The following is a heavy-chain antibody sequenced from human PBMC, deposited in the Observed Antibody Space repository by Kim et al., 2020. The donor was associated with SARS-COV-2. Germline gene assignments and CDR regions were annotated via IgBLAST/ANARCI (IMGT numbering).Heavy chain of an antibody. CDR3: VRDPMGGAFDM. CDR1: GFTFSAYD. Sequence: GGSLRLSCATSGFTFSAYDMNWVRQAPGKGLEWLSFITKSSTTIYYADSVEGRFTISRDNAKNSLFLQMNSLRDEDTALYYCVRDPMGGAFDMWGQGTM. CDR2: ITKSSTTI. J-gene: IGHJ3*02. V-gene: IGHV3-48*02. D-gene: IGHD3-16*01.